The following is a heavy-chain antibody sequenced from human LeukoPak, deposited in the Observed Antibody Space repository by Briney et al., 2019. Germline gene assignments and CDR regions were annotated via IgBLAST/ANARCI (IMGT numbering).Heavy chain of an antibody. Sequence: PGGSLRLSCAASGFTFSDYYMSWIRQAPGKGLEWASYISSSGSTIYYADSVKGRLTISRDNAKNSLYLQMNSLRAEDTAVYYCASVGGYSGYDYGRGDYWGQGTLVTVSS. CDR1: GFTFSDYY. J-gene: IGHJ4*02. CDR2: ISSSGSTI. CDR3: ASVGGYSGYDYGRGDY. V-gene: IGHV3-11*01. D-gene: IGHD5-12*01.